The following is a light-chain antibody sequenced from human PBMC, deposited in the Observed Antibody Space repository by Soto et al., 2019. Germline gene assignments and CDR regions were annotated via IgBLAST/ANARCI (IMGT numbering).Light chain of an antibody. J-gene: IGLJ2*01. V-gene: IGLV2-14*01. CDR3: SSYTSSSTLEV. CDR2: DVS. Sequence: QSALTQPASVSGSPGQSITISCTGTSSDVGGYNYVSWYQQHPGKAPKLMIYDVSNRPSGVSNRFSGSKSGNTASLTICGLQAEDEADYYCSSYTSSSTLEVFGGGTTLTVL. CDR1: SSDVGGYNY.